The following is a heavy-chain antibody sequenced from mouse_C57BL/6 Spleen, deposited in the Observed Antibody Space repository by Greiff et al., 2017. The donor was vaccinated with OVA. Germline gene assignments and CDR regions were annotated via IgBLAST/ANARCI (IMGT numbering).Heavy chain of an antibody. Sequence: VQLQQPGAELVRPGSSVKLSCKASGYTFTSYWMHWVKQRPIQGLEWIGNIDPSDSETHYNQKFKDKATLTVDKSSSTAYMQLSSLTSEDSAVYYCARERGTGTAWFAYWGQGTLVTVSA. J-gene: IGHJ3*01. D-gene: IGHD4-1*01. CDR1: GYTFTSYW. CDR3: ARERGTGTAWFAY. CDR2: IDPSDSET. V-gene: IGHV1-52*01.